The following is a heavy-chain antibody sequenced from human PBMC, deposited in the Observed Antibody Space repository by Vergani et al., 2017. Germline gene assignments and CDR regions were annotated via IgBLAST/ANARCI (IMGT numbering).Heavy chain of an antibody. CDR1: GFTFSSYA. V-gene: IGHV3-21*01. CDR3: ARDLSSYDFWSGYPKNYFDY. D-gene: IGHD3-3*01. J-gene: IGHJ4*02. Sequence: EVQLLESGGGLVQPGGFLRLSCAASGFTFSSYAMSWVRQAPGKGLEWVSSISSSSSYIYYADSVKGRFTISRDNAKNSLYLQMNSLRAEDTAVYYCARDLSSYDFWSGYPKNYFDYWGQGTLVTVSS. CDR2: ISSSSSYI.